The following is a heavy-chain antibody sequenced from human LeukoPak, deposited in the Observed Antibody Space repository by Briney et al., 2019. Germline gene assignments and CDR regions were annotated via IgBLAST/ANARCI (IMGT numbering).Heavy chain of an antibody. D-gene: IGHD3-22*01. CDR1: GGSISSGGYY. Sequence: PSETLSLTCTVSGGSISSGGYYWSWIRQHPGKGLEWIGYIYYSGSTYYNPSLKSRVTMSVDTSKKQFSLKLSSVTAADTAVYYCARDSSYYDSSGYYYYGMDVWGQGTTVTVSS. V-gene: IGHV4-31*03. CDR3: ARDSSYYDSSGYYYYGMDV. J-gene: IGHJ6*02. CDR2: IYYSGST.